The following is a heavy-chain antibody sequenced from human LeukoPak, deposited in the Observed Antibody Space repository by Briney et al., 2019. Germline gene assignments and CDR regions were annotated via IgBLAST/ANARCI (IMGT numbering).Heavy chain of an antibody. CDR2: INPNSGGT. J-gene: IGHJ4*02. D-gene: IGHD2-21*02. CDR3: ARGLRGGDCYSPGY. V-gene: IGHV1-2*06. CDR1: GYTFTSYG. Sequence: ASVKVSCKASGYTFTSYGTSWVRQAPGQGLEWMGRINPNSGGTNYAQKFQGRVTMTRDTSISTAYMELSRLRSDDTAVYYCARGLRGGDCYSPGYWGQGTLVTVSS.